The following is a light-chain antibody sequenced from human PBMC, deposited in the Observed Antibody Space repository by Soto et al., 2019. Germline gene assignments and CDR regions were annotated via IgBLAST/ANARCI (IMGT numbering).Light chain of an antibody. V-gene: IGLV2-14*01. CDR1: SSDVGGYNY. Sequence: QSALTQPASVSGSPGQSITISCTGTSSDVGGYNYVSWYQQHPGKAPKLMIYEVRNRPSGVSNRFSGSKSGNTASLTISGLQAEDEADYYCRSYTSSYPCVFGTGTKLTVL. CDR2: EVR. J-gene: IGLJ1*01. CDR3: RSYTSSYPCV.